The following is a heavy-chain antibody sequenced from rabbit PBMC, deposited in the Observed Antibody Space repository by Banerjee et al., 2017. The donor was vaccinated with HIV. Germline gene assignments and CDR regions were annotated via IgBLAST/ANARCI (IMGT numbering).Heavy chain of an antibody. CDR2: INTSSGNT. D-gene: IGHD4-2*01. Sequence: QEQLVESGGGLVQPEGSLTLTCTASGFTISSRYYMCWVRQAPGKGLEWIACINTSSGNTVYASWAKGRFTISKTSSTTVTLQMTSLTAADTATYFCARGDVGYAGDGRFWGQGTLVTVS. CDR1: GFTISSRYY. CDR3: ARGDVGYAGDGRF. V-gene: IGHV1S45*01. J-gene: IGHJ3*01.